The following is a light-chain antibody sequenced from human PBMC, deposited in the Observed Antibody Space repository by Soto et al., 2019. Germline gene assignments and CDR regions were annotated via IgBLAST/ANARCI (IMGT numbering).Light chain of an antibody. J-gene: IGLJ1*01. V-gene: IGLV1-40*01. Sequence: QSVLTQPPSVSGAPGQRVTISCTGSSSNIGTGYDVYWYQQLPGTAPKLLIYGNSNRPSGVPDRFSGSKSATAASLVITVLPAEDEDYYYCQCYDRSLSGYVFGAGTKLTVL. CDR1: SSNIGTGYD. CDR2: GNS. CDR3: QCYDRSLSGYV.